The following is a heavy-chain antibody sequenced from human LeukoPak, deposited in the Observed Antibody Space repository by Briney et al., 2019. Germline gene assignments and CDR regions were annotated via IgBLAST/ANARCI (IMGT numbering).Heavy chain of an antibody. J-gene: IGHJ4*02. D-gene: IGHD3-10*01. Sequence: GESLKISFKGSGYSFTSYSSGWVRQMPGKGLEWFGIIYPGDSDTRYSPSFQGQSTISADKSISTAYLQWSSLKASDTAMYYCARQDYYGSREDYWGQGTLVTVSS. V-gene: IGHV5-51*01. CDR1: GYSFTSYS. CDR3: ARQDYYGSREDY. CDR2: IYPGDSDT.